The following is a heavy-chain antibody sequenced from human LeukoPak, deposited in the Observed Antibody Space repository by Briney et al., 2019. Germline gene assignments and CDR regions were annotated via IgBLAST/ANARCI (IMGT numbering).Heavy chain of an antibody. CDR3: AREWGYLRGYFFGY. J-gene: IGHJ4*02. Sequence: GGSLRLSCAASGFTFSSYAMHWVRQAPGKGLEWVAVISYDGSNKYYADSVKGRFTISRDNSKNTLYLQMNSLRAEDTAVYYCAREWGYLRGYFFGYWGQGTLVTVSS. V-gene: IGHV3-30*04. CDR2: ISYDGSNK. D-gene: IGHD2/OR15-2a*01. CDR1: GFTFSSYA.